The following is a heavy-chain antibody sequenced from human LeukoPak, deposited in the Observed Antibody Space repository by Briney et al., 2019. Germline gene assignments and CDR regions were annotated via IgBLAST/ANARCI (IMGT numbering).Heavy chain of an antibody. Sequence: PGGSLRLSCAASGFTFDDYAMHWVRQAPGKGLEWVSGISWSSGSIGYADSVKGRFTISRDNAKNSLYLQMNSLRAEDTALYYCAKDIYSSSWNAFDIWGQGTMVTVSS. D-gene: IGHD6-13*01. J-gene: IGHJ3*02. CDR1: GFTFDDYA. V-gene: IGHV3-9*01. CDR2: ISWSSGSI. CDR3: AKDIYSSSWNAFDI.